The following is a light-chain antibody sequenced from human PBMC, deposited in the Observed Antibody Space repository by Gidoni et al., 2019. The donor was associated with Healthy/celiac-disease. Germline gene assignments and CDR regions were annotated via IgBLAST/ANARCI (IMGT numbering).Light chain of an antibody. J-gene: IGKJ4*01. Sequence: IQMTQATSSLSASVGDRVTITCRASQSISSYLNWYQQKPGQAPKLLIYAASSLQSGVPSRFSGSGSVTDFTLTISSLQPEDFATYYCQQSYSTPPITFGGGTKVEIK. CDR3: QQSYSTPPIT. CDR1: QSISSY. CDR2: AAS. V-gene: IGKV1-39*01.